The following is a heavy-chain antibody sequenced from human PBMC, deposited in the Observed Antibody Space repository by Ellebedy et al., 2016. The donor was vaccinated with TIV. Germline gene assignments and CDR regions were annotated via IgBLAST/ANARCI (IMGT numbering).Heavy chain of an antibody. D-gene: IGHD4-11*01. CDR3: VRDNGNDYSDDDTWNTPYDAFDI. V-gene: IGHV3-9*01. J-gene: IGHJ3*02. CDR1: GFIFDDYA. CDR2: IRWNSDGV. Sequence: SLKISXVASGFIFDDYAMHWVRQVPGKGLEWVSAIRWNSDGVAYADSVEGRFTISRDNAKKSLYLQMNRLRGEDTALYYCVRDNGNDYSDDDTWNTPYDAFDIWGQGTMVTVS.